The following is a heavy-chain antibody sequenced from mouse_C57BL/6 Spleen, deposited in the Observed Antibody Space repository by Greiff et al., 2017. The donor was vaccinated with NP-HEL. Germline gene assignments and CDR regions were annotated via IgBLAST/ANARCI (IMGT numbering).Heavy chain of an antibody. Sequence: SCAALLHPFSSFKLSCKATGYTFTGYWIEWVKQRPGHGLEWIGEILPGSGSTNYNEKFKGKATFTADTSSNTAYMQLSSLTTEDSAIYYCARCGYYEDWYFDVWGTGTTVTVSS. D-gene: IGHD2-3*01. V-gene: IGHV1-9*01. J-gene: IGHJ1*03. CDR3: ARCGYYEDWYFDV. CDR2: ILPGSGST. CDR1: GYTFTGYW.